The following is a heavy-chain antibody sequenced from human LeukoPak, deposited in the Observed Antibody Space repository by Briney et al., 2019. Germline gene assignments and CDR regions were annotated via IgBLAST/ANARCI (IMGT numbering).Heavy chain of an antibody. V-gene: IGHV3-53*01. CDR3: ASGGDPQWLVHGEY. Sequence: AGGSLRLSCAASGFSVSSNYMIWVRQAPGKGLEWVSVLYSAGSTYFADSVEGRFTISTDNCKNTLYLQMNSLKPEDTPVYYCASGGDPQWLVHGEYWGQGTLVTVSS. J-gene: IGHJ4*02. D-gene: IGHD6-19*01. CDR2: LYSAGST. CDR1: GFSVSSNY.